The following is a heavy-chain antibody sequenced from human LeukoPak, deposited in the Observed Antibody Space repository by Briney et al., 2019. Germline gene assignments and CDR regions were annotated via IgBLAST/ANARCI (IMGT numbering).Heavy chain of an antibody. J-gene: IGHJ4*02. V-gene: IGHV3-23*01. CDR3: AKSSSSWAYYFNY. CDR1: GLTFSGYA. D-gene: IGHD6-13*01. CDR2: ITITGSSP. Sequence: GGSLILSCAASGLTFSGYAMAWVRQAPGKGLEWVSSITITGSSPSYADSVKGRFTVSRDNSKNTLYLQMNSLRAEDTAVYFCAKSSSSWAYYFNYWGQGTLVTVSS.